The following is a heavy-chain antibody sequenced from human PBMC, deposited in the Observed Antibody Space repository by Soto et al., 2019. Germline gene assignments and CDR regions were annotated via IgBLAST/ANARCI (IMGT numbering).Heavy chain of an antibody. V-gene: IGHV1-69*13. CDR1: GGTFSSYA. CDR2: IIPIFGTA. J-gene: IGHJ4*02. CDR3: ARGYSSSWYPGY. D-gene: IGHD6-13*01. Sequence: ASVKVSCKASGGTFSSYAISWVRQAPGQGLEWMGGIIPIFGTANYAQKFQGRVTITADESTSTAYMELSSLRSEDTAVYYCARGYSSSWYPGYWGQGTLVTVSS.